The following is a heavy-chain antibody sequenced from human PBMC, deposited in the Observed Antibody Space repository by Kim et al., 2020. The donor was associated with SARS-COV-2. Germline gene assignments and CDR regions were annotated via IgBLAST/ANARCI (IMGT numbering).Heavy chain of an antibody. V-gene: IGHV4-4*02. CDR2: IYHSGST. Sequence: SETLSLTCAVSGGSISSSNWWSWVRQPPGKGLEWIGAIYHSGSTTYNTSIKSRVTISVVKSKKKFSLKLSSVMAADTAVYYCARGEKDGFDVWGRWTMVT. CDR1: GGSISSSNW. CDR3: ARGEKDGFDV. J-gene: IGHJ3*01.